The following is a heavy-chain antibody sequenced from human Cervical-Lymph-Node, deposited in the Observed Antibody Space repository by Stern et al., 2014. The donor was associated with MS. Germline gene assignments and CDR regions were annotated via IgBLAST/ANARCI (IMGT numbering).Heavy chain of an antibody. J-gene: IGHJ4*02. CDR2: VYNSGST. D-gene: IGHD4-17*01. CDR1: GGSISSYY. Sequence: VQLVESGPGLVKPSETLSLTCTVSGGSISSYYWSWIRQPPGKGLEWIGYVYNSGSTNYNPSLKSRVTISVDTSKNQSSLKLRSVSAADTAVYYCAREYGDGNYFDFWGQGTLVTVSS. CDR3: AREYGDGNYFDF. V-gene: IGHV4-59*01.